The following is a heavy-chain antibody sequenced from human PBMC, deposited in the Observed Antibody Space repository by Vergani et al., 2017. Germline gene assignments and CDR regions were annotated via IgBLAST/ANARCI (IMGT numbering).Heavy chain of an antibody. D-gene: IGHD1-14*01. CDR3: ARNGREGWFDP. CDR2: ISAYNGNT. V-gene: IGHV1-18*01. Sequence: VQLVESGGGLVQPGRSLRLSCAASGFTFTSYGISWVRQAPGQGLEWMGWISAYNGNTNYAQKLQGRVTMTTDTSTSTAYMELRSLRSDDTAVYYCARNGREGWFDPWGQGTLVTVSS. CDR1: GFTFTSYG. J-gene: IGHJ5*02.